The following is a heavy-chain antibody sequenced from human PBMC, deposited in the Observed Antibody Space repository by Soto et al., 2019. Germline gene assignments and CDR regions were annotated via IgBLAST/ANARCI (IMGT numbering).Heavy chain of an antibody. J-gene: IGHJ6*02. D-gene: IGHD1-1*01. Sequence: QVQVVQSGAEVKKPGASVKISCKASGYTFTTHAMHWVRQAPGQSLERMGWINGGTGQTKHSQRFQGRVNITRDTSASTAYMDLSSLRSEDTAVYYCARGKGMEENYYYYGLDIWGQGTTVTVSS. V-gene: IGHV1-3*01. CDR1: GYTFTTHA. CDR3: ARGKGMEENYYYYGLDI. CDR2: INGGTGQT.